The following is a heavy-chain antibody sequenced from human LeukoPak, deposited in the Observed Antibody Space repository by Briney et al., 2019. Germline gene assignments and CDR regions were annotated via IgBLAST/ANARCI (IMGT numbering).Heavy chain of an antibody. CDR3: ASLDFSAYYYRYFFDY. CDR2: IKQDGSEK. D-gene: IGHD3-22*01. J-gene: IGHJ4*02. Sequence: GGSLRLSCAASGFTFSSYWMSWVRQAPGKGLEWVANIKQDGSEKYYVDSVKGRFTISRDNAKNSLYLQMNSLRAEDTAVYYCASLDFSAYYYRYFFDYWGQGTLVTVSS. V-gene: IGHV3-7*01. CDR1: GFTFSSYW.